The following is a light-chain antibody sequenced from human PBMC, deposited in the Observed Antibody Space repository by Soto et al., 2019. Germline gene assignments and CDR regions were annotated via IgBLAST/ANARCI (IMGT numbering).Light chain of an antibody. CDR3: SSYTSSSTLV. J-gene: IGLJ1*01. Sequence: QSALTQPASVSGSPGQSITISCTGTSSDVGGYNYVSWYQQHPGKAPKLMIYDVSNRPSGVSNRFSGSKSGNTASLTISGVQAGDEGDYYCSSYTSSSTLVFGTGTKVTVL. CDR2: DVS. CDR1: SSDVGGYNY. V-gene: IGLV2-14*01.